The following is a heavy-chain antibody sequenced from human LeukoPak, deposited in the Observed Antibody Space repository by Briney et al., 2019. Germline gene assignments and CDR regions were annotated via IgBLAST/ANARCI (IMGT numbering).Heavy chain of an antibody. J-gene: IGHJ4*02. CDR2: IYPGDSDT. CDR1: GYSFTSYW. V-gene: IGHV5-51*01. D-gene: IGHD1-1*01. Sequence: SGESLQISCKGSGYSFTSYWIAWVRQLPGKGLEWMGIIYPGDSDTRYSPSFQGQVTISADKSISTAYLRWSSLKASDTAMYYCARGQTATSRTIDYWGQGNLVTVSS. CDR3: ARGQTATSRTIDY.